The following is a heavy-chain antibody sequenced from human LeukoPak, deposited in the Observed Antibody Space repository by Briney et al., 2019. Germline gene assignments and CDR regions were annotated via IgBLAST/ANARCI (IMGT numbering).Heavy chain of an antibody. CDR3: ARGWREKKTVRFLEWLPYYYYYMDV. CDR1: GGSISSSSYY. V-gene: IGHV4-39*01. Sequence: PSETLSLTCTVSGGSISSSSYYWGWIRQPPGKGLEWIGSIYYSGSTYYNPPLKSRVTISVDTSKNQFSLKLSSVTAADTAVYYCARGWREKKTVRFLEWLPYYYYYMDVWGKGTTVTVSS. J-gene: IGHJ6*03. D-gene: IGHD3-3*01. CDR2: IYYSGST.